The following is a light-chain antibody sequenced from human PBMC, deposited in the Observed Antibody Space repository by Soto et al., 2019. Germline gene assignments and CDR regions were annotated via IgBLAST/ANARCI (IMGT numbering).Light chain of an antibody. J-gene: IGLJ2*01. CDR2: YDS. CDR3: QGWDSSSDHVV. V-gene: IGLV3-21*04. Sequence: SYELTQPASVSVAPGQTARITWGGNNIGSKSVHWYQQKPGQAPVLVIYYDSDRPSGIPERFSGSNSGNTATLTISRVEAGDEADYYCQGWDSSSDHVVFGGGTKLTVL. CDR1: NIGSKS.